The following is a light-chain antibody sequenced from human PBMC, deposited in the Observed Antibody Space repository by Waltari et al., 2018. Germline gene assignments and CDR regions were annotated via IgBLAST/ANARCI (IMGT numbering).Light chain of an antibody. V-gene: IGLV1-44*01. J-gene: IGLJ3*02. Sequence: QSVLTQPPSASGTPGQRVTIPCSGSSSNIGSNTVNWYQQRPGTAPKLLIHSNNQRPSGVPDRFSGSKSGTSASLAISGLQSEDEADYYCAAWDDSLNGWVFGGGTKLTVL. CDR3: AAWDDSLNGWV. CDR1: SSNIGSNT. CDR2: SNN.